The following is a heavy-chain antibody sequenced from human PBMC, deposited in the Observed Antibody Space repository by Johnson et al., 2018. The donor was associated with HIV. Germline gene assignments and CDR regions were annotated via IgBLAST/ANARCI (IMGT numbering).Heavy chain of an antibody. Sequence: QVQLVESGGGEVQPGRSLRLSCAASGFTFSGYGMHWVRQAPGKGLAWVAVISYDGSTTYYADSVTGRFTISRDNSKNTLYLQINSLRPEDTAVYYCTRLPSGYSRDAFDIWGQWTMVTVSS. V-gene: IGHV3-30*03. CDR3: TRLPSGYSRDAFDI. J-gene: IGHJ3*02. CDR2: ISYDGSTT. D-gene: IGHD5-18*01. CDR1: GFTFSGYG.